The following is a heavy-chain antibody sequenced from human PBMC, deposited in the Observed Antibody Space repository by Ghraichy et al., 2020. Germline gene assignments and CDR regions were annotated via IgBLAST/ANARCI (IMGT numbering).Heavy chain of an antibody. CDR1: GGSFSGYY. CDR2: INHSGST. J-gene: IGHJ4*02. Sequence: GSLSLTCAVYGGSFSGYYWSWIRQPPGKGLEWIGEINHSGSTNYNPSLKSRVTISVDTSKNQFSLKLSSVTAADTAVYYCAREHDYGANWGQGTLVTVSS. V-gene: IGHV4-34*01. CDR3: AREHDYGAN. D-gene: IGHD4-17*01.